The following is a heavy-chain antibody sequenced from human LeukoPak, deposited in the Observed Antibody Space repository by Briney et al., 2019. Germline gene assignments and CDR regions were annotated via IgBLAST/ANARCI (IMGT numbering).Heavy chain of an antibody. Sequence: GGSLRLSCAASGFIFTKYWMSWVRQAPGKGLEWVANINQDGSEKYYVDSVKGRFTISRDNAKNSLFLQMNSLRAEDTAVYYCARVRVPLMINPFDSWAREPWSPSP. D-gene: IGHD3-16*01. CDR2: INQDGSEK. J-gene: IGHJ4*02. V-gene: IGHV3-7*01. CDR1: GFIFTKYW. CDR3: ARVRVPLMINPFDS.